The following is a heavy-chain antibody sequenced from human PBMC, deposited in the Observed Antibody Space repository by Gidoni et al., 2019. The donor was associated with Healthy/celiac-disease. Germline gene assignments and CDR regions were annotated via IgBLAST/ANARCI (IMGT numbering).Heavy chain of an antibody. J-gene: IGHJ4*02. Sequence: EVQLVESGGGLVQHGGSLRLSCAASGFTFSRYSMNWVRQAPGKGLEWVSYISSSSSTIYYADSVKGRFTISRDNAKNSLYLQMNSLRDEDTAVYYCARDPSYCGGDCYFDYWGQGTLVTVSS. D-gene: IGHD2-21*02. CDR2: ISSSSSTI. CDR1: GFTFSRYS. V-gene: IGHV3-48*02. CDR3: ARDPSYCGGDCYFDY.